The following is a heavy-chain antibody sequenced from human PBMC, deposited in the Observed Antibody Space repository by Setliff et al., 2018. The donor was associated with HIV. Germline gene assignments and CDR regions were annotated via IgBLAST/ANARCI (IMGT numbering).Heavy chain of an antibody. D-gene: IGHD5-12*01. V-gene: IGHV1-2*06. Sequence: ASVKVSCKASGYTFTDYYMHWVRQAPGQGLGWMGRINPNSGGTNYAQKFQGRVTMTRDTSISTAYTELSSLRSEDTAVYYCASAGAWQRNALDIWGQGTMVTV. J-gene: IGHJ3*02. CDR1: GYTFTDYY. CDR2: INPNSGGT. CDR3: ASAGAWQRNALDI.